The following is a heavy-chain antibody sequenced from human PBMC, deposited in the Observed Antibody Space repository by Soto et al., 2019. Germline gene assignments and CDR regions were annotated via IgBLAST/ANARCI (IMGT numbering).Heavy chain of an antibody. CDR3: ANWNFYGSGRPSDY. CDR1: GFTFSDYY. V-gene: IGHV3-11*01. CDR2: ISSSGSTI. J-gene: IGHJ4*02. D-gene: IGHD3-10*01. Sequence: PGGSLRLSCVASGFTFSDYYMSWIRQAPGKGLEWLSYISSSGSTIFYADSVKGRFTISRDNAKNSLYLQMNSLRAEDTAVYYCANWNFYGSGRPSDYWGQGNLVTVSS.